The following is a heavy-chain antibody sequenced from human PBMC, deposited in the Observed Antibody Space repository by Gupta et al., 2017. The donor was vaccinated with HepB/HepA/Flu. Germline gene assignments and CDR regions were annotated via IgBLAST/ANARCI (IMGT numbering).Heavy chain of an antibody. CDR2: SLYSGIT. V-gene: IGHV4-59*08. Sequence: QVQLQESGPGLVKPSETLSPTCTVPGGSISTYYWRWIRQPPGKGLEWIGYSLYSGITNSNPSLKSRVTISVDTSKNQFSLKLSSVTAADTAVYYCARTGGKTEARYLQYWGQGTLVTVSS. CDR1: GGSISTYY. CDR3: ARTGGKTEARYLQY. D-gene: IGHD3-16*01. J-gene: IGHJ1*01.